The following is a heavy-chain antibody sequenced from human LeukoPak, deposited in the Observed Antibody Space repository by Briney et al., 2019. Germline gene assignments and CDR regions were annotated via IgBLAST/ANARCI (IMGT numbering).Heavy chain of an antibody. CDR3: ARRVAVADNYFDY. V-gene: IGHV3-21*01. CDR2: ISNSSSYI. CDR1: GFTFNTYS. J-gene: IGHJ4*02. D-gene: IGHD6-19*01. Sequence: GGSLRLSCEASGFTFNTYSMNWVRQAPGKGLEWVSSISNSSSYIYYADSVKGRFTISRDNAKNSLYLQMNSLRAEDTGVYYCARRVAVADNYFDYWGQGTLVTVSS.